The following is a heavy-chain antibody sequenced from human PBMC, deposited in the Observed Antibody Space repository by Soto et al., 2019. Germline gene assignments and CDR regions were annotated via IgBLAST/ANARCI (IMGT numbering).Heavy chain of an antibody. V-gene: IGHV3-9*02. CDR3: AKDMKRGGMTTIHYFDS. J-gene: IGHJ4*02. CDR2: ISSNSDTI. CDR1: GFTADDYA. Sequence: EVQLVESGGGLVQPGRSLRLSCVASGFTADDYAMHWVRQAPGKGLEWVSGISSNSDTIDYAVSATGRFTISRANAKNSLFLQMNCLRPEDTALYYCAKDMKRGGMTTIHYFDSWGQGTLVTVSS. D-gene: IGHD4-17*01.